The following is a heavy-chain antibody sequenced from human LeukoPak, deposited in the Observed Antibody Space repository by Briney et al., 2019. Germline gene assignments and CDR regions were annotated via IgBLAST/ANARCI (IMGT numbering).Heavy chain of an antibody. V-gene: IGHV3-30*03. J-gene: IGHJ4*02. CDR2: ISYDGSNK. Sequence: GGSLRLSCAASGFTFSSYGMHWVRQAPGKGLEWVAVISYDGSNKYYADSVKGRFTISRDNSKNTLYLQMNSLRAEDTAVYCCAREDTAMANGGLDYWGQGTLVTVSS. D-gene: IGHD5-18*01. CDR3: AREDTAMANGGLDY. CDR1: GFTFSSYG.